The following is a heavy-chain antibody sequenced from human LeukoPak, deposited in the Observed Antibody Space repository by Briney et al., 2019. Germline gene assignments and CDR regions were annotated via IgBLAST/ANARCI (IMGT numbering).Heavy chain of an antibody. CDR2: IYSGGST. Sequence: GGSLRLSCAASGFTVSSNYMSWVRQAPGKGLEWVSVIYSGGSTYYADSVKGRFTISRDNSKNTLYLQMNSLRAEDTAVYYCAREAGSYGDDYYFDYWGQGTLVTVS. V-gene: IGHV3-53*01. CDR1: GFTVSSNY. D-gene: IGHD5-18*01. J-gene: IGHJ4*02. CDR3: AREAGSYGDDYYFDY.